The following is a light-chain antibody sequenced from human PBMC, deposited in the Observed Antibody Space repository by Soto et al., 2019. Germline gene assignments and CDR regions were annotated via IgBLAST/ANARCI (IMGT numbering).Light chain of an antibody. V-gene: IGKV1-39*01. J-gene: IGKJ2*01. CDR3: QQSYSTPYT. CDR1: QSINNT. Sequence: DIHLTQSPPSLSASVTDRVTITCRASQSINNTLKWYQQKLGKAPELLIYRASTLQSGVPSRFSGSGSGTDFTLTISSLEHEDFGTSYCQQSYSTPYTFGQCTKVEIK. CDR2: RAS.